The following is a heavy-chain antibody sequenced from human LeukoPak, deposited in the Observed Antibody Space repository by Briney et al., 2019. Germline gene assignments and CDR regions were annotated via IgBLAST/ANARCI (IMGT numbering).Heavy chain of an antibody. V-gene: IGHV4-30-2*01. D-gene: IGHD3-10*01. J-gene: IGHJ4*02. CDR3: ARDNDGSGSYMDY. Sequence: IGYIYHSGSTYYNPSLKSRVTISVDRSKNQFSLKLSSVTAADTAVYYCARDNDGSGSYMDYWGQGTLVTVSS. CDR2: IYHSGST.